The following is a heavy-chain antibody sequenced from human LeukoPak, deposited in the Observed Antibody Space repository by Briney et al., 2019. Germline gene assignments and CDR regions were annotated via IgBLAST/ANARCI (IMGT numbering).Heavy chain of an antibody. CDR2: IYYSGST. V-gene: IGHV4-39*01. CDR3: ARLTKNDSGTYRFGKKKRGYMDV. D-gene: IGHD3-10*01. CDR1: GGSISSSSYY. J-gene: IGHJ6*03. Sequence: SETLSLTCTVSGGSISSSSYYWGWIRQPPGKGLEWIGSIYYSGSTYYNPSLKSRVTISVDTSKNQFSLKLSSVTAADTAVYYCARLTKNDSGTYRFGKKKRGYMDVWGKGTTVTISS.